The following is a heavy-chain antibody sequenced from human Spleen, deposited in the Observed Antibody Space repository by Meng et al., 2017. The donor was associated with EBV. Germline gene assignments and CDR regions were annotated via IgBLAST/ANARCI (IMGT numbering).Heavy chain of an antibody. J-gene: IGHJ4*02. CDR3: ARVTWLRGVRGHFDS. CDR2: IHYSEGS. D-gene: IGHD3-10*01. V-gene: IGHV4-61*01. Sequence: VQQQESGPVLVKPSETPSLICPVSGASGSSGSYYWSWIRQPPGKGLDWIGYIHYSEGSSHNPSLKSRVTISLDTSKNQVSLKLSSVTAADTALYYCARVTWLRGVRGHFDSWGQGTLVTVSS. CDR1: GASGSSGSYY.